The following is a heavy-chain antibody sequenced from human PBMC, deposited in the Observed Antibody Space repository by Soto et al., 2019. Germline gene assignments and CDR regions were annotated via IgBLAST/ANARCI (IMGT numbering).Heavy chain of an antibody. D-gene: IGHD6-6*01. Sequence: SVKVSCKASGGTFSSYTISWVRQAPGQGLEWMGRIIPILGIANYAQKFQGRVTITADKSTSTAYMELSSLRSEDTAVYYCARDDERELYSSSSFAPIGYMDVWGKGTTVTVSS. CDR1: GGTFSSYT. CDR3: ARDDERELYSSSSFAPIGYMDV. J-gene: IGHJ6*03. CDR2: IIPILGIA. V-gene: IGHV1-69*04.